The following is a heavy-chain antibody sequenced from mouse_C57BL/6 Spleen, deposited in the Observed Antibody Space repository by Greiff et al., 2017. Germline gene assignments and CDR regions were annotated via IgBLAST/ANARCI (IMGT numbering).Heavy chain of an antibody. CDR3: ARRGNYDYDDWFAY. J-gene: IGHJ3*01. Sequence: QVQLQQPGAELVMPGASAKLSCKASGYTFTSYWMHWVKQRPGQGLEWIGEIDPSDSYTNYNQKFKGKSTLTVDKSSSTAYMQLSSLTSEDSAVYYCARRGNYDYDDWFAYWGQGTLVTVSA. CDR2: IDPSDSYT. D-gene: IGHD2-4*01. CDR1: GYTFTSYW. V-gene: IGHV1-69*01.